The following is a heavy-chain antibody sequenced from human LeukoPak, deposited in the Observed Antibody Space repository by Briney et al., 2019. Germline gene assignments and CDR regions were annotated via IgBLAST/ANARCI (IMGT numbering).Heavy chain of an antibody. Sequence: SETLSLTCTVSGGSISSGGYYWSWIRQPPGKGLEWIGYIYHSGSTYYDPSLKSRVTISVDRSKNQFSLKLSSVTAADTAVYYCARVVCSGGSCYPNYYYYMDVWGKGTTVTVSS. V-gene: IGHV4-30-2*01. D-gene: IGHD2-15*01. CDR3: ARVVCSGGSCYPNYYYYMDV. J-gene: IGHJ6*03. CDR2: IYHSGST. CDR1: GGSISSGGYY.